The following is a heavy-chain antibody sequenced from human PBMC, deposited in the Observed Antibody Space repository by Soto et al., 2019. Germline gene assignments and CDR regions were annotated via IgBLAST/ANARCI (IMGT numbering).Heavy chain of an antibody. V-gene: IGHV1-18*01. J-gene: IGHJ6*03. CDR2: ISAYNGDT. CDR1: GYTFTNYG. CDR3: ASVRQLVGYFYYYMDV. Sequence: QFQLLQSGAEVKKPGASVKVSCKASGYTFTNYGITWVRQAPGQGLEWMGWISAYNGDTHYTQRLQGRVTMTTDTSTSTAYMELRGLRSDDTAVYYCASVRQLVGYFYYYMDVWGKGTTVTVSS. D-gene: IGHD6-6*01.